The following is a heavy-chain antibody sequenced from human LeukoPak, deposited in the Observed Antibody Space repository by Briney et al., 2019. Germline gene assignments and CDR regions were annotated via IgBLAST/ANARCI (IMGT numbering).Heavy chain of an antibody. CDR3: ARAGDYDILTGYYSGKFDP. D-gene: IGHD3-9*01. Sequence: ASVKVSCKASGYTFTGYYMHWVRQAPGQGLEWMGWINPNSSGTNYAQKFQGRVTMTRDTSISTAYMELSRLRSDDTAVYYCARAGDYDILTGYYSGKFDPWGQGTLVTVSS. CDR1: GYTFTGYY. CDR2: INPNSSGT. J-gene: IGHJ5*02. V-gene: IGHV1-2*02.